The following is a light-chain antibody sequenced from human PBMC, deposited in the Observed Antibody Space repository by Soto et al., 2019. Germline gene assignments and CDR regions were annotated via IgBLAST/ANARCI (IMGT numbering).Light chain of an antibody. V-gene: IGKV3-11*01. CDR1: QSVGSY. CDR2: DAS. J-gene: IGKJ1*01. CDR3: QQRGNWPVT. Sequence: EIVLTQSPATLSLSPGERATLSCRASQSVGSYFAGYQQKPGQAPRLLIYDASNRATSIPARFSGSGSGTDFTLTISSLEPDDFAVYYCQQRGNWPVTFGQGTRVDIK.